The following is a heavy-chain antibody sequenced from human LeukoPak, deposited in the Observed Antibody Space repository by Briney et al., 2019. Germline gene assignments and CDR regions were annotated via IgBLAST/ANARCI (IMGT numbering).Heavy chain of an antibody. CDR1: GGSIRSGSYY. CDR2: MYTTGST. CDR3: ARRLVVPAATISYFLDV. D-gene: IGHD2-2*01. Sequence: PSESLSLTCTVSGGSIRSGSYYWSWIRQPAGKGLEWIGHMYTTGSTNYNPSLKSRVTISIDTSKNHLSLNLSSVTAADTAVYYCARRLVVPAATISYFLDVWGKGTTVTVSS. V-gene: IGHV4-61*09. J-gene: IGHJ6*03.